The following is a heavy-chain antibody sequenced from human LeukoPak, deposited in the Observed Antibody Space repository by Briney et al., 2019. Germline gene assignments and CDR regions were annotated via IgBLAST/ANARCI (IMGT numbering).Heavy chain of an antibody. J-gene: IGHJ4*02. Sequence: ASVKVSCKASGYTFTSYGISWVRQAPGQGLEWMGWISAYNGNTNYAQKLQGRVTITADESTSTAYMELSSLRSEDTAVYYCAREADSGYSYGYGGDYWGQGTLVTVSS. D-gene: IGHD5-18*01. CDR2: ISAYNGNT. CDR3: AREADSGYSYGYGGDY. V-gene: IGHV1-18*01. CDR1: GYTFTSYG.